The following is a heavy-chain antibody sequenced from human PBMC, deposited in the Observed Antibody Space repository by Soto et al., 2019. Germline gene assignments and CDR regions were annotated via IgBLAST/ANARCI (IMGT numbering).Heavy chain of an antibody. Sequence: PSETLSLTCAVSGGSISSSNWWSWVRQPPGKGLEWIGESYHSGSTKYNPSLKSRVTISVDKSKNQFSLKLSSVTAADTAVYYCARVSGYYYYGMDVWGQGTTVPVSS. J-gene: IGHJ6*02. V-gene: IGHV4-4*02. CDR3: ARVSGYYYYGMDV. CDR1: GGSISSSNW. CDR2: SYHSGST.